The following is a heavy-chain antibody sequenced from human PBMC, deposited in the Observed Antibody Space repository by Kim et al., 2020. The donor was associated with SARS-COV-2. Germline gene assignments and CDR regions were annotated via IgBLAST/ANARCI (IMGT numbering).Heavy chain of an antibody. V-gene: IGHV3-9*01. J-gene: IGHJ6*02. Sequence: GGSLRLSRAASGFTFDDYAMHWVRQAPGKGLEWVSGISWNSGSIGYADSVKGRFTISRDNAKNSLYLQMNSLRAEDTALYYCAKIRWDFTDYGMDVWGQGTTVTVSS. CDR1: GFTFDDYA. CDR3: AKIRWDFTDYGMDV. D-gene: IGHD2-8*02. CDR2: ISWNSGSI.